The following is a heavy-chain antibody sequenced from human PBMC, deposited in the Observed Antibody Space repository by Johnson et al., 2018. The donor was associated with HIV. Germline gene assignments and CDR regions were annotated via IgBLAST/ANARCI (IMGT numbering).Heavy chain of an antibody. CDR3: AKDALQFLGPRDAFDI. J-gene: IGHJ3*02. CDR1: GFTFSDYY. Sequence: QVQLVESGGGLVKPGGSLRLSCAASGFTFSDYYMSWIRQAPGKGLEWVSYISSSGSTIYYADSVKGRFTISRDNAKNSLYLQMNSLRAEDTALYYCAKDALQFLGPRDAFDIWGQGTMVTVSS. D-gene: IGHD3-3*01. V-gene: IGHV3-11*01. CDR2: ISSSGSTI.